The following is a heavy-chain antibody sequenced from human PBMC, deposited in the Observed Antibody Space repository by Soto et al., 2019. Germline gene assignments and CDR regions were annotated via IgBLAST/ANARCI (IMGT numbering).Heavy chain of an antibody. D-gene: IGHD6-19*01. CDR2: LSGSGTST. Sequence: PGGSLRLSCAASGFSFVNYGMNWVRQAPGKGLEWVSGLSGSGTSTYYADSVKGRFTISRDNSRDTLFLQMNSLTADDTAVYYCAKATTNGGWFNPFDSWGQGALITVSS. CDR3: AKATTNGGWFNPFDS. J-gene: IGHJ4*02. CDR1: GFSFVNYG. V-gene: IGHV3-23*01.